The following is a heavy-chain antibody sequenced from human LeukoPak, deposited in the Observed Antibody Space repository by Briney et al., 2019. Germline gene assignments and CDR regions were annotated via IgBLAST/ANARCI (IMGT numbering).Heavy chain of an antibody. CDR1: GGSISSSSYY. J-gene: IGHJ4*02. D-gene: IGHD2-2*01. CDR2: IYYSGST. Sequence: NPSETLSLTCTVSGGSISSSSYYWGWIRQPPGKGLEWIGSIYYSGSTYYNPSLKSRVTISVDTSKNQFSLKLSSVTAADTAVYYCARRGYCSSTSCESITGVDYWGQGTLVTVSS. V-gene: IGHV4-39*01. CDR3: ARRGYCSSTSCESITGVDY.